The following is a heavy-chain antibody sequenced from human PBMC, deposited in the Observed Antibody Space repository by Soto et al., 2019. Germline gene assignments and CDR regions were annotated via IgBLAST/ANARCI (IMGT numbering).Heavy chain of an antibody. CDR1: GYTFTSYY. Sequence: ASVKVSCKASGYTFTSYYMHWVRQAPGQGLEWMGIINPSGGSTSYAQKFQGRVTMTRDTSTSTVYMELNSLRSEDTAVYYCTREAVADRVTDYWGQGTLVTVSS. J-gene: IGHJ4*02. V-gene: IGHV1-46*01. D-gene: IGHD6-19*01. CDR3: TREAVADRVTDY. CDR2: INPSGGST.